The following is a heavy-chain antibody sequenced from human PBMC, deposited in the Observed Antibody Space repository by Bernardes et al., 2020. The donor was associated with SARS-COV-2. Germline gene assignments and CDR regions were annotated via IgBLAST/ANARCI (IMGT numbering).Heavy chain of an antibody. D-gene: IGHD3-10*01. CDR2: ISTNGGST. CDR1: GFTFSSYA. V-gene: IGHV3-64*02. Sequence: GGSLRLSCAASGFTFSSYAMHWVRQAPGKGLEYVSAISTNGGSTYYADSVKGRFTISRDNSKNTLYLQMGSLRAEDMAVYYCARVRGPVRGGNDYWGQGTLVTVYS. J-gene: IGHJ4*02. CDR3: ARVRGPVRGGNDY.